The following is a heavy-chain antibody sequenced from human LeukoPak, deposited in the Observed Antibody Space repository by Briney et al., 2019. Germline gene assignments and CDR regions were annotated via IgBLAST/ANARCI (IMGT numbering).Heavy chain of an antibody. CDR1: GGSISSYY. Sequence: SETLSLTCTVSGGSISSYYWSWIRQPPGKGLEWIGYIYYSGSTNYNPSLKSRVTISVDASKNQFSLKLSSVTAADTAVYYCARRSYYYGSGSYLDYWGQGTLVTVSS. J-gene: IGHJ4*02. CDR3: ARRSYYYGSGSYLDY. V-gene: IGHV4-59*08. D-gene: IGHD3-10*01. CDR2: IYYSGST.